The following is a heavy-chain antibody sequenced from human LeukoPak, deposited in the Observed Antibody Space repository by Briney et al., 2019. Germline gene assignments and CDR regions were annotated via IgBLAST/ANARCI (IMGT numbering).Heavy chain of an antibody. Sequence: GESLKISCKGSGYSFTSYWIGWVRQMPGKGLEWMGIIYPGDSDTRYSPSFQGQVTISADKSISTAYLQWSSLKASDTAMYYCARRASSGYGGCDAFDIWGQGTMVTVSS. J-gene: IGHJ3*02. CDR3: ARRASSGYGGCDAFDI. D-gene: IGHD3-22*01. CDR1: GYSFTSYW. V-gene: IGHV5-51*01. CDR2: IYPGDSDT.